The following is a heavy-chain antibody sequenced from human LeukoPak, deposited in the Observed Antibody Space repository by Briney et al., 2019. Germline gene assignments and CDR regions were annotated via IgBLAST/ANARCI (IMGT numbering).Heavy chain of an antibody. Sequence: QPGESLRLSCAASGFTFSSYEMNWVRQAPGKGLEWVSYISSSGSTIYYADSVKGRFTISRDNAKNSLYLQMNSLRAEDTAVYYCARGPMVRTNLFDYWGQGTLVTVSS. D-gene: IGHD3-10*01. J-gene: IGHJ4*02. V-gene: IGHV3-48*03. CDR3: ARGPMVRTNLFDY. CDR1: GFTFSSYE. CDR2: ISSSGSTI.